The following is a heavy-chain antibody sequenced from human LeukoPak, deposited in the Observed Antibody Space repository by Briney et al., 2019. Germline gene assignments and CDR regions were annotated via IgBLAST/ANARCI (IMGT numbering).Heavy chain of an antibody. V-gene: IGHV3-48*04. J-gene: IGHJ4*02. Sequence: GGSLRLSCAASGFIFSSFSMSWVRQAPGKGLEWVSYISSTGITTYYADSVKGRFTVSRDNAKNSLYLQMNSLRAEDTAVYYCARDRPYSGSHGGDYWGQGTLVTVSS. CDR1: GFIFSSFS. CDR3: ARDRPYSGSHGGDY. CDR2: ISSTGITT. D-gene: IGHD1-26*01.